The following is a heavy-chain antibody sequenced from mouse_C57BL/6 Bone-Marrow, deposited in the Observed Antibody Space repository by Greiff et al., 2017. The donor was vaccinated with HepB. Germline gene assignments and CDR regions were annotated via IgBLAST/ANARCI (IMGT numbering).Heavy chain of an antibody. J-gene: IGHJ3*01. CDR2: IYPGDGDT. Sequence: VQLQQSGPELVKPGASVKISCKASGYAFSSSWMNWVKRRPGKGLEWIGRIYPGDGDTNYNGKFKGKATLTADKSSSTAYMQLSSLTSEDSAVYFCARSSYGSSSACFAYWGHGTLVTVSA. D-gene: IGHD1-1*01. CDR3: ARSSYGSSSACFAY. V-gene: IGHV1-82*01. CDR1: GYAFSSSW.